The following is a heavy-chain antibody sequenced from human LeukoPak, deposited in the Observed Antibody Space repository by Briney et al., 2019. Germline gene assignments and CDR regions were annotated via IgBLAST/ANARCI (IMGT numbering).Heavy chain of an antibody. V-gene: IGHV3-48*01. CDR1: GFTFSSYS. D-gene: IGHD6-13*01. CDR2: ISSSSSTI. Sequence: GGSLRLSCAASGFTFSSYSMNWVRQAPGKGMEWVSYISSSSSTIYYADSVKGRFTISRDNAKNSLYLQMNSLRAEDTAVYYCAGEGSSSWGTNWFDPWGQGTLVTVSS. CDR3: AGEGSSSWGTNWFDP. J-gene: IGHJ5*02.